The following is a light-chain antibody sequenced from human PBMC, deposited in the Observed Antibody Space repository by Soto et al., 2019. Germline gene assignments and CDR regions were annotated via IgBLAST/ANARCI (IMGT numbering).Light chain of an antibody. CDR3: YSFAGSTTFSYL. J-gene: IGLJ1*01. V-gene: IGLV2-23*03. CDR1: SSDVVTYNL. CDR2: EGT. Sequence: QSALTQPASVSGSPGQSISISCTGTSSDVVTYNLVSWYQQHPGKAPTVLIYEGTKRPSGVSNRFSGSKSGNTASLKISGLQTEDEADYYCYSFAGSTTFSYLFGPVNKVTV.